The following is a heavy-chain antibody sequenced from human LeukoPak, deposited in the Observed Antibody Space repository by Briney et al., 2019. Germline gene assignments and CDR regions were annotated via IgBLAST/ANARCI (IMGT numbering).Heavy chain of an antibody. CDR2: IYHTGTT. CDR3: ARDYRNRMVMDIISFLDQ. CDR1: DYSISNGYY. Sequence: PSETLSLTCTVSDYSISNGYYWGWIRQPPEKGLEWIGSIYHTGTTYYNPSLKGRVTISVDTSKNQFSLKLSSLTAADTAVYYCARDYRNRMVMDIISFLDQWGQGTLVTVSS. V-gene: IGHV4-38-2*02. D-gene: IGHD2-21*01. J-gene: IGHJ4*02.